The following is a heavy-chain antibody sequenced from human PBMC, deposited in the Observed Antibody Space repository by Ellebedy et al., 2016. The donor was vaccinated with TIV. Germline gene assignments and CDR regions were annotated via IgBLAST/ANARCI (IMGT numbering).Heavy chain of an antibody. V-gene: IGHV3-23*01. Sequence: PGGSLRLSCAASGFSFSNYAMSWVRQAPGKGLEWVSAVSGSGVSTYYADSVKGRFTVSRDNAKNSMYLQVNSLKAEDTAVYYCARDASNRGDLDYWGQGTLVTVSS. CDR2: VSGSGVST. J-gene: IGHJ4*02. CDR1: GFSFSNYA. D-gene: IGHD3-16*01. CDR3: ARDASNRGDLDY.